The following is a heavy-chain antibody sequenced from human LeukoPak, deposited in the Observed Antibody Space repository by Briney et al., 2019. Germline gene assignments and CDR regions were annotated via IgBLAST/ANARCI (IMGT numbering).Heavy chain of an antibody. D-gene: IGHD5-18*01. J-gene: IGHJ4*02. Sequence: GGSLRLSCAASGFTFRSCAMHWVRQAPGKGLEWVSGISDSGVSAFYTHSVKGRFTISRDNSRNTLYLQMSSLRAEDTAVYYCAKGDGSTYVTHFDFWGQGTLVSVSS. V-gene: IGHV3-23*01. CDR3: AKGDGSTYVTHFDF. CDR1: GFTFRSCA. CDR2: ISDSGVSA.